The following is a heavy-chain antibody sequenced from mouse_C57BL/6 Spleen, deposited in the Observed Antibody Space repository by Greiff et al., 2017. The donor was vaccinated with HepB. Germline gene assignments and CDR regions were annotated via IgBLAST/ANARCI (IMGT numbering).Heavy chain of an antibody. CDR2: IDPNSGGT. CDR3: ARYDYEGFAY. V-gene: IGHV1-72*01. CDR1: GYTFTSYW. D-gene: IGHD2-4*01. J-gene: IGHJ3*01. Sequence: QVQLQQPGAELVKPGASVKLSCKASGYTFTSYWMHWVKQRPGRGLGWIGRIDPNSGGTKYNEKFKSKATLTVDKPSSTAYMQLSSLTSEDSAVYYCARYDYEGFAYWGQGTLVTVSA.